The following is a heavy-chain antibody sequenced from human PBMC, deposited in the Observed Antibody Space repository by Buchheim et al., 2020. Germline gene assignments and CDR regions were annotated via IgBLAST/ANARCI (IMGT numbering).Heavy chain of an antibody. D-gene: IGHD6-19*01. CDR2: ISYDGSNK. J-gene: IGHJ6*02. Sequence: QVPLVESGGGVVQPGRSLRLSCAASGFTFSSYAMHWVRQAPGKGLEWVAVISYDGSNKYYADSVKGRFTISRDNSKNTLYLQMNSLRAEDTAVYYCARDQADSSGWPKDYYYYGMDVWGQGTT. CDR1: GFTFSSYA. CDR3: ARDQADSSGWPKDYYYYGMDV. V-gene: IGHV3-30*04.